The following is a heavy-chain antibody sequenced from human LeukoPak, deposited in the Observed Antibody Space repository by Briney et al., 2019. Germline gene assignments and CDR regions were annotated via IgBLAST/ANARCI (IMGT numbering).Heavy chain of an antibody. CDR1: GFTFGGYA. D-gene: IGHD4/OR15-4a*01. V-gene: IGHV3-49*04. Sequence: GGSLRLSCTASGFTFGGYAINWVRQAPGKGLEWIAFIRNKAYGGRTEYAASVKGRFTISRDDSKSIAYLQMNSLKTEDTAVYYCTRDDYYWGQGALVTVSS. CDR3: TRDDYY. J-gene: IGHJ4*02. CDR2: IRNKAYGGRT.